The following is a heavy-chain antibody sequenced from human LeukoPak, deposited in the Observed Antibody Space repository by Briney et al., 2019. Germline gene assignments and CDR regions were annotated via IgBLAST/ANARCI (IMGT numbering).Heavy chain of an antibody. CDR3: ARSRGPGNHFFDY. Sequence: PGVSLRLSCAASGFTFSSYAMSWVRQAPRKGLEWVSTSSDTTYYTDSVRGRFTISRDTSKNTLYLQMNSLGAADTAVYYCARSRGPGNHFFDYWGQGALVTVSS. V-gene: IGHV3-23*01. CDR2: SSDTT. D-gene: IGHD4-23*01. CDR1: GFTFSSYA. J-gene: IGHJ4*02.